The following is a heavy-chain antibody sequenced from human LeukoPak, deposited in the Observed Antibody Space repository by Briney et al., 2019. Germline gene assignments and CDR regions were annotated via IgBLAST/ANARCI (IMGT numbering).Heavy chain of an antibody. CDR3: ARFLVGVTAATAHDAFDI. CDR1: GYSFTSYW. V-gene: IGHV5-51*01. J-gene: IGHJ3*02. CDR2: IYPGDSDT. Sequence: GESLKISCKGSGYSFTSYWIGWVRQMPGKGLEWMGIIYPGDSDTRYSPSFQGQVTISADKSISTAYLQWSSLKASDTAMYYCARFLVGVTAATAHDAFDIWGQGAMVTVSS. D-gene: IGHD6-13*01.